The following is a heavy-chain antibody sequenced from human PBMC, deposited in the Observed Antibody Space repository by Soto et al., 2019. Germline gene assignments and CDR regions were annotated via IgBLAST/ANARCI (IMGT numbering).Heavy chain of an antibody. CDR1: GGTFSSYA. Sequence: QVQLVQSGAEVKKPGSSVKVSCKASGGTFSSYAISWVRQAPGQGLEWMGGIIPILGTANYAQKFQGRVTITADESTSTAYMGRSSLRYEDTAVYYCARPYSSSADAFDIWGQGTMVTVSS. CDR2: IIPILGTA. V-gene: IGHV1-69*01. J-gene: IGHJ3*02. D-gene: IGHD6-13*01. CDR3: ARPYSSSADAFDI.